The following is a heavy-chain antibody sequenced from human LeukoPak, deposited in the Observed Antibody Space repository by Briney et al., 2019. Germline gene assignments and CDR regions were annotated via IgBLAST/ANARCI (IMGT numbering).Heavy chain of an antibody. CDR3: AKSLGSGSYHLFDY. J-gene: IGHJ4*02. Sequence: QSGGSLILSCAASGFTFSSYAMSWVRQAPGKELEGVSAISGSGGSTYYADSVKGRFTISRDNSKNTLYLQMNSLRAEDTAVYYCAKSLGSGSYHLFDYWGQGTLVTVSS. CDR1: GFTFSSYA. V-gene: IGHV3-23*01. CDR2: ISGSGGST. D-gene: IGHD1-26*01.